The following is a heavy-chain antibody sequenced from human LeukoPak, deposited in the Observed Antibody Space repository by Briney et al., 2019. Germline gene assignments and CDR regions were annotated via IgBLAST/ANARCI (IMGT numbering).Heavy chain of an antibody. V-gene: IGHV3-48*03. CDR3: ARPLMYYYGSETYFWFDP. CDR2: ISSSGSTI. D-gene: IGHD3-10*01. CDR1: GFTFSSYE. Sequence: GGSLRLSCAASGFTFSSYEMNWVRQAPGKGLEWVSYISSSGSTIYYADSVKGRFTISRDSAKNSLSLQMNSLRAEDTAVYYCARPLMYYYGSETYFWFDPWGQGTLVTVSS. J-gene: IGHJ5*02.